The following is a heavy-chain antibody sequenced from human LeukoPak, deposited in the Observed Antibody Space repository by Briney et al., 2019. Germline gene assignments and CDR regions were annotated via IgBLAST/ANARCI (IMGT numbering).Heavy chain of an antibody. V-gene: IGHV3-7*01. Sequence: PGGPLRLSCAASGFTFSSYWMSRVRQAPGKGLEWVANIKQDGSEKYYVDSVKGRFTISRDNAKNSLYLQMNSLRAEDTAVYYCARVQWELRGVGSYFDYWGQGTLVTVSS. D-gene: IGHD1-26*01. CDR2: IKQDGSEK. J-gene: IGHJ4*02. CDR3: ARVQWELRGVGSYFDY. CDR1: GFTFSSYW.